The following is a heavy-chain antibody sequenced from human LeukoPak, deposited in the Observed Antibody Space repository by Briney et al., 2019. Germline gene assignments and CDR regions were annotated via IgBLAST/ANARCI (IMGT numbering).Heavy chain of an antibody. D-gene: IGHD6-6*01. CDR2: IWYDGSNK. Sequence: GRSLRLSCAASGFTFSSYGMHWVRQAPGKGLEWVAVIWYDGSNKYYADSVKGRFTISRDNSKNTLYLQMNSLRAEDTAVYYCAKEGVVIYSSSSPWFDPWGQGTLVTVSS. J-gene: IGHJ5*02. CDR3: AKEGVVIYSSSSPWFDP. CDR1: GFTFSSYG. V-gene: IGHV3-33*06.